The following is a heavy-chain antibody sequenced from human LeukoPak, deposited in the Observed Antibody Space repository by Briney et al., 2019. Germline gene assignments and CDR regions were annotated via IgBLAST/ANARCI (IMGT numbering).Heavy chain of an antibody. J-gene: IGHJ4*02. V-gene: IGHV1-58*01. CDR3: AAGSTTYFDY. CDR1: GVTFTSSV. CDR2: IFVGSGNT. Sequence: ASVKVSCKASGVTFTSSVVQCVRQARGQRLEWIGCIFVGSGNTNYAQKFQERVTITRDMSTSTAYMELSSLRSEDTDVYYCAAGSTTYFDYWGQGPLVTVSS. D-gene: IGHD5/OR15-5a*01.